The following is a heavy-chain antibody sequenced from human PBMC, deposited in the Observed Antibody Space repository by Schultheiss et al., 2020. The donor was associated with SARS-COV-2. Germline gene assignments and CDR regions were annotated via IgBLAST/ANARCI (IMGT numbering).Heavy chain of an antibody. J-gene: IGHJ6*03. CDR1: GGSISSSSYY. CDR2: IYYSGST. Sequence: SETLSLTCTVSGGSISSSSYYWGWIRQPPGKGLEWIGSIYYSGSTYYNPSLKSRVTISVDTSKNQFSLKLSSVTAADTAVYYCAREGVYQLLSFYYYMDVWGKGTTVTVSS. CDR3: AREGVYQLLSFYYYMDV. V-gene: IGHV4-39*02. D-gene: IGHD2-2*01.